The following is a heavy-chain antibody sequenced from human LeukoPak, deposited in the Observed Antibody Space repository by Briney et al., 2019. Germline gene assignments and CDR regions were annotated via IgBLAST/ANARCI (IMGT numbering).Heavy chain of an antibody. CDR1: GFTFSSYA. CDR3: AKAVSNHYYGSGSYYMPFDY. CDR2: ISGSGGST. Sequence: GGSLRLSCAASGFTFSSYAMSWVRQAPGKGLEWVSAISGSGGSTYYADSVKGRFTISRDNSKNTLYLQMNSLRAEDTAVYYCAKAVSNHYYGSGSYYMPFDYWGQGTLVTVSS. V-gene: IGHV3-23*01. D-gene: IGHD3-10*01. J-gene: IGHJ4*02.